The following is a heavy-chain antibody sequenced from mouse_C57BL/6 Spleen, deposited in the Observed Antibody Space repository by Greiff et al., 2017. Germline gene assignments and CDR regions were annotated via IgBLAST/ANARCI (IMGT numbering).Heavy chain of an antibody. CDR3: ARQDYYGSSYAMDY. CDR1: GFTFSSYT. CDR2: ISGGGGNT. D-gene: IGHD1-1*01. V-gene: IGHV5-9*04. Sequence: EVKLEESGGGLVKPGGSLKLSCAASGFTFSSYTMSWVRQTPEKRLEWVATISGGGGNTYYPDSVKGRFTISRDNAKNTLYLQMSSLRSEDTALYYCARQDYYGSSYAMDYWGQGTSVTVSS. J-gene: IGHJ4*01.